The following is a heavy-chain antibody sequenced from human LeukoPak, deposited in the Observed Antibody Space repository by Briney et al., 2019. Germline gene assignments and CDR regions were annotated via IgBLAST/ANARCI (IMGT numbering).Heavy chain of an antibody. CDR3: TRDRSENWFDS. CDR2: INPKSGRT. CDR1: GHTFTGQY. J-gene: IGHJ5*01. V-gene: IGHV1-2*02. D-gene: IGHD3-10*01. Sequence: GASVKVSCKASGHTFTGQYMHWVRQAPGQGLEWMGWINPKSGRTKYAQKFQGRVTMTTDTSMSTAYMELSRLRFDDTAVYFCTRDRSENWFDSWGQGTLVTVSS.